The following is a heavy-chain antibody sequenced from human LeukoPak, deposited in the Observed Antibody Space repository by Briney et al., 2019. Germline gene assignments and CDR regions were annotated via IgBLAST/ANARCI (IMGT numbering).Heavy chain of an antibody. V-gene: IGHV1-69*05. CDR2: IIPIFGTA. Sequence: SVKVSCKASGGTFSSYAISWVRQAPGQGLEWMGGIIPIFGTANYAQKFQGRVMITTDESTSTAYMELSSLRSEDTAVYYCARGAPLITLGNWFDPWGQGTLVTVSS. J-gene: IGHJ5*02. CDR1: GGTFSSYA. D-gene: IGHD1-20*01. CDR3: ARGAPLITLGNWFDP.